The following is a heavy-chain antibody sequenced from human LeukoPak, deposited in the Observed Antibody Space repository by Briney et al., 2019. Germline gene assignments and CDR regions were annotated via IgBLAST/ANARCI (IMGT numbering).Heavy chain of an antibody. J-gene: IGHJ5*02. CDR1: GGSISSSNYY. V-gene: IGHV3-21*01. D-gene: IGHD3-10*01. Sequence: ETLSLTCTVSGGSISSSNYYWGWVRQAPGKGLEWVSSISSSSSYIYYADSVKGRFTISRDNAKNSLYLQMNSLRAEDTAVYYCARSPYIWFGESGGWFDPWGQGTLVTVSS. CDR2: ISSSSSYI. CDR3: ARSPYIWFGESGGWFDP.